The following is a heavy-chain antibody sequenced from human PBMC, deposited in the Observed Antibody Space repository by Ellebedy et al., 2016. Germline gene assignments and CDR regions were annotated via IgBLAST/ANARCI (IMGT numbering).Heavy chain of an antibody. D-gene: IGHD6-19*01. J-gene: IGHJ3*02. CDR1: GFSFSSHG. CDR3: ARDLLVNPAGAGASDM. V-gene: IGHV3-33*01. CDR2: IWSDGSNT. Sequence: GGSLRLXCAASGFSFSSHGMHWVRQAPGKGLEWVASIWSDGSNTYYPDSVKGRFTISRDNSKNTLFLQMNSLRAEDTAVYYCARDLLVNPAGAGASDMWGQGTMVTVS.